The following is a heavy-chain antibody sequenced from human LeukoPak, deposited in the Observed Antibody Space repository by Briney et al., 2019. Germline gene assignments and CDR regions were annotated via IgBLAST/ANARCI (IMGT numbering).Heavy chain of an antibody. V-gene: IGHV3-30-3*01. CDR1: GFTFSSYA. CDR3: ARGQQLALYYYYYGMDV. CDR2: ISYDGSNK. J-gene: IGHJ6*02. D-gene: IGHD6-13*01. Sequence: GGSLRLSCAASGFTFSSYAMHWVRQAPGKGLEWVAVISYDGSNKYYADSVKGRFTISRDNSKNTLYLQMNSLRAEDTAVYYCARGQQLALYYYYYGMDVWGQGTTVTVSS.